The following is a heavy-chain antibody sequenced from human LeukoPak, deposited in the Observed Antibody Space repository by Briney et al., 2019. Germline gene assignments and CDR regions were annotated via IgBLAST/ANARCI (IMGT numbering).Heavy chain of an antibody. V-gene: IGHV3-11*04. CDR3: ARCGDGLPCDFDY. J-gene: IGHJ4*02. CDR1: KFTFSDYY. CDR2: ISSISSTM. D-gene: IGHD3-10*01. Sequence: GGSLRLSCAASKFTFSDYYVSWIRQAPGKGLEWVSYISSISSTMYYADSVKGRFTISRDNAKNSLYLQMNSLRGEDTAIYYCARCGDGLPCDFDYWGQGTLVTVSS.